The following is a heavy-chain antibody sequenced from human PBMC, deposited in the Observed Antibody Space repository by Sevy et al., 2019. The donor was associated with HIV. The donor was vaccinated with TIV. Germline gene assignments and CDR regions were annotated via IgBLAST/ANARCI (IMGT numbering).Heavy chain of an antibody. V-gene: IGHV3-30-3*01. Sequence: GGSLRLSCAASGLTFRSHAMHWVRQAPGKGLEWVTVISYDGAVRYYGESVKGRFTVSRDNSKNTLYLQMNSLRPDDTAVYYCAREAGYSAKNDAFAFWGLGTMVTVSS. D-gene: IGHD1-26*01. CDR3: AREAGYSAKNDAFAF. J-gene: IGHJ3*01. CDR2: ISYDGAVR. CDR1: GLTFRSHA.